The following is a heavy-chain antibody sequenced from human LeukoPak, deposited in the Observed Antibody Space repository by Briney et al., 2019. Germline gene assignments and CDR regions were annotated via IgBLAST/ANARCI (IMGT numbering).Heavy chain of an antibody. CDR1: GFTFSSYS. D-gene: IGHD1-1*01. CDR2: VRYDGSDK. CDR3: ARDLYDHFLDY. Sequence: GGSLRLSCAASGFTFSSYSMNWVRQAPGKGLEWVAGVRYDGSDKFHEDYVKGRFTISRDNSKNTVTLQMNSLRAEDTAVYYCARDLYDHFLDYWGQGTVVTVSS. J-gene: IGHJ4*02. V-gene: IGHV3-33*08.